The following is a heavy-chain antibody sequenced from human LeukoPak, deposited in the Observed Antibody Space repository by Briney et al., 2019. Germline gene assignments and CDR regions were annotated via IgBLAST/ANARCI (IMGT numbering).Heavy chain of an antibody. CDR2: MNPNSGNT. CDR1: GYTFTSYD. J-gene: IGHJ6*03. Sequence: ASVKVSCKASGYTFTSYDINWVRQATGQGLEWMGWMNPNSGNTGYAQEFQGRVTMTRNTSISTAYMELSSLRSEDTAVYYCARGLRLRQWLVPYYYYYYMDVWGKGTTVTVSS. CDR3: ARGLRLRQWLVPYYYYYYMDV. V-gene: IGHV1-8*01. D-gene: IGHD6-19*01.